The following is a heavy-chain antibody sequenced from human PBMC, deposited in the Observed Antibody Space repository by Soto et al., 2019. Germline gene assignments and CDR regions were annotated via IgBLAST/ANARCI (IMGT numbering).Heavy chain of an antibody. V-gene: IGHV4-59*01. CDR1: GGSISSYY. J-gene: IGHJ6*02. Sequence: SETLSLTCTVSGGSISSYYWSWIRQPPGKGLEWIGYIYYSGSTNYNPSLKSRVTISVDTSKNQFSLKLSSVTAADTAVYYCARAFDPSYYYYYYGMDVWGQGTTVTVSS. CDR2: IYYSGST. CDR3: ARAFDPSYYYYYYGMDV.